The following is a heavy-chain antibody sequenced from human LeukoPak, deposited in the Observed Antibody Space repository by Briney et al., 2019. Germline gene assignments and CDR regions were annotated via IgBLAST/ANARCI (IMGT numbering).Heavy chain of an antibody. Sequence: SETLSLTCTVSGGSISSYYWSWIRQPPGKALEWIGYIYFSGTTNYNPSLKSRVTISVDTSKNQFSLKLSSVTAADTAVYYCARYGDYAPRYFDLWGRGTLVTVSS. CDR2: IYFSGTT. D-gene: IGHD4-17*01. J-gene: IGHJ2*01. CDR3: ARYGDYAPRYFDL. V-gene: IGHV4-59*08. CDR1: GGSISSYY.